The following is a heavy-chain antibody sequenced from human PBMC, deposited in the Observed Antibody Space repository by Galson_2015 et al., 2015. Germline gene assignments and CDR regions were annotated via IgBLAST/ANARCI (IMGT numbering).Heavy chain of an antibody. D-gene: IGHD6-13*01. CDR2: INPNSGGT. Sequence: SVKVSCKASGGTFSSYTISWVRQAPGQGLEWMGRINPNSGGTNYAQKFQGRVTMTRGTSISTAYMELSRLRSDDTAVYYCARLPIRIAAPDAFDIWGQGTMVTVSS. J-gene: IGHJ3*02. CDR1: GGTFSSYT. V-gene: IGHV1-2*06. CDR3: ARLPIRIAAPDAFDI.